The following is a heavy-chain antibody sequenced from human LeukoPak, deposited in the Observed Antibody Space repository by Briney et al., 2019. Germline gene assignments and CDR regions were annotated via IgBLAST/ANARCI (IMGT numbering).Heavy chain of an antibody. CDR3: ARWRKYSGYDHFDY. Sequence: ASVKVSCKASGGTFSSYAISWVRQAPGQGLEWMGGIIPIFGTANYAQKFQGRVTITTDESTSTAYMELSSLRSEDTAVYYCARWRKYSGYDHFDYWGQGTLVTVSS. D-gene: IGHD5-12*01. J-gene: IGHJ4*02. CDR2: IIPIFGTA. CDR1: GGTFSSYA. V-gene: IGHV1-69*05.